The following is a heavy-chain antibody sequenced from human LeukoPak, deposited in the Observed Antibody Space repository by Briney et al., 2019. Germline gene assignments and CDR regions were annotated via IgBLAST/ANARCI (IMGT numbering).Heavy chain of an antibody. V-gene: IGHV3-9*03. D-gene: IGHD1-26*01. CDR3: PKDIAYSNLSGGAFDI. Sequence: PGGSLRLSCAASGCTFDDYAMHWVRQAPGKGLEWVSGIRWNSGSIGYADSVKGRFTISRDNSKNSLYLQMNSLRPEDMALYYCPKDIAYSNLSGGAFDIWGQGTMVTVSS. J-gene: IGHJ3*02. CDR1: GCTFDDYA. CDR2: IRWNSGSI.